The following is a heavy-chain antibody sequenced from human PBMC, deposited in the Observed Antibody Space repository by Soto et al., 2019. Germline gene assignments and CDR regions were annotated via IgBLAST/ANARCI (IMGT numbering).Heavy chain of an antibody. CDR1: GGSISSYY. CDR3: ARQSSGWYNWFDP. J-gene: IGHJ5*02. CDR2: IYYSGSI. D-gene: IGHD6-19*01. V-gene: IGHV4-59*05. Sequence: SETLSLTCTVSGGSISSYYWSWIRQPPGKGLEWIGSIYYSGSIYYNPSLKSRVTISVDTSKNQFSLKLSSVTAAETAVYYCARQSSGWYNWFDPWGQGTLVTVSS.